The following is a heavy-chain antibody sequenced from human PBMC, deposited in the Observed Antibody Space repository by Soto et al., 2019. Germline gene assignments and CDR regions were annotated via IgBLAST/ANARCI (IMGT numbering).Heavy chain of an antibody. CDR3: AREATPVVTPWVFDY. D-gene: IGHD2-21*02. Sequence: SLRLSCVASGFTFSGYSMKWVRQAPGKGLEWVSFISSSSGNIYYADSVKGRFTISRDNAKNSLYPQMNSLRDEDTAVYCCAREATPVVTPWVFDYWGRGPKITV. V-gene: IGHV3-48*02. CDR1: GFTFSGYS. J-gene: IGHJ4*02. CDR2: ISSSSGNI.